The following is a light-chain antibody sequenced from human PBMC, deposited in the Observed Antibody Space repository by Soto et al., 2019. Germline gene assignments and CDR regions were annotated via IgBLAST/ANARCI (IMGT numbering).Light chain of an antibody. CDR2: EVS. J-gene: IGLJ1*01. V-gene: IGLV2-14*01. CDR1: SSDVGGYNY. Sequence: QSVLTQPASVSGSPGQSITISCTGTSSDVGGYNYVSWYQQHPGKAPKLMIYEVSNRPSGVSNRSSGSKSGNTASLTISGLQAEDEADYYCSSYTSSSTPVFGTGTKVTVL. CDR3: SSYTSSSTPV.